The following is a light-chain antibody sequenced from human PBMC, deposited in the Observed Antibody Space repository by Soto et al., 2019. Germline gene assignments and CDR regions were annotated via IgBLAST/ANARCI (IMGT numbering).Light chain of an antibody. V-gene: IGKV3-15*01. CDR3: QQNNKWPPVT. CDR1: QTISND. J-gene: IGKJ4*01. Sequence: EIVMTQSPATLSVSPGEGDTPSCRGSQTISNDLAWYQQKPGQAPRLLIYGASTRATGVPARFSGGGSGTEFTLTISSLQSEDFAFYYCQQNNKWPPVTFGGGTKVDIK. CDR2: GAS.